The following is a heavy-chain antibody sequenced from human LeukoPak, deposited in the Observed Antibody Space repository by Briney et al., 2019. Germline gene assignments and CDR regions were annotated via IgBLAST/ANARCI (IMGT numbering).Heavy chain of an antibody. CDR3: AREAVGWLQFPVYYFDY. V-gene: IGHV3-7*01. J-gene: IGHJ4*02. CDR2: IKQDGSEK. CDR1: GFTFSSYA. Sequence: PGGSLRLSCAASGFTFSSYAMSWVRQAPGKGLEWVANIKQDGSEKYYVDSVKGRFTISRDNAKNSLYLQMNSLRAEDTAVYYCAREAVGWLQFPVYYFDYWGQGTLVTVSS. D-gene: IGHD5-24*01.